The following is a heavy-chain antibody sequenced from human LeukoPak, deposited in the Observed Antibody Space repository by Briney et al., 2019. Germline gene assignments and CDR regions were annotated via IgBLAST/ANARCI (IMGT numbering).Heavy chain of an antibody. Sequence: SETLSLTCTVSGGSISSSSYYWGWLRQPPGKGLEWIGSIYYSGSTYYHPSLKSRVTISVDTSKNQFSLKLSSVTAADTAVYYCARVRWELYYFDYWGQGTLVTVSS. D-gene: IGHD1-26*01. V-gene: IGHV4-39*07. CDR2: IYYSGST. CDR1: GGSISSSSYY. J-gene: IGHJ4*02. CDR3: ARVRWELYYFDY.